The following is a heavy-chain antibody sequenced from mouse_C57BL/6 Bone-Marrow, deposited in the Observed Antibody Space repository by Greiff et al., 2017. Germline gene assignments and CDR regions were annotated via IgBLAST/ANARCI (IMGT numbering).Heavy chain of an antibody. CDR2: IHPNSGST. D-gene: IGHD2-5*01. CDR1: GYTFTSYW. V-gene: IGHV1-64*01. CDR3: ARSRSYYSNYEAY. Sequence: QVQLQQPGAELVKPGASVKLSCKASGYTFTSYWMHWVKQRPGQGLEWIGMIHPNSGSTNYNEKFKSKATLTVDKSSSTAYMQLSSLTSEDSAVYYCARSRSYYSNYEAYWGQGTLVTVSA. J-gene: IGHJ3*01.